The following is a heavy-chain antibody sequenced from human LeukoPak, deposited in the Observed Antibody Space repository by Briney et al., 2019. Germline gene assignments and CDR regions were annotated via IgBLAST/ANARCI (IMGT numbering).Heavy chain of an antibody. V-gene: IGHV1-24*01. CDR1: GYTLTELS. CDR2: FDPEDGET. J-gene: IGHJ3*02. CDR3: ATGSCSSTSCYGDAFDI. Sequence: ASVTVSCTVSGYTLTELSMHWVRQAPGKGLEWMGGFDPEDGETIYAQKFQGRVTMTEDTSTDTAYMELSSLRSEDTAVYYCATGSCSSTSCYGDAFDIWGQGTMVTVSS. D-gene: IGHD2-2*01.